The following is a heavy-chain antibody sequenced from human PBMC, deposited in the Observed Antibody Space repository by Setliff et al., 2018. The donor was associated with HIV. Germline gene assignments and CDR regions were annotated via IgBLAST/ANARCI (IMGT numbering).Heavy chain of an antibody. CDR1: DYTFTTYW. CDR2: IYPDDSNI. CDR3: ARRDGRSMNAFQI. Sequence: GESLKISCRAVDYTFTTYWIGWVRQMPGEGLEWMGIIYPDDSNIRYNPSFQSQVTISADKSITTAYLEIHNLKASDTATYYCARRDGRSMNAFQIWGPGTMVTVSS. D-gene: IGHD6-13*01. J-gene: IGHJ3*01. V-gene: IGHV5-51*01.